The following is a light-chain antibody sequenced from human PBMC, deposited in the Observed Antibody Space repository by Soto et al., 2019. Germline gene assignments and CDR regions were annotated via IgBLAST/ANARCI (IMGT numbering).Light chain of an antibody. CDR3: SSYTSSSTLFYV. V-gene: IGLV2-14*01. J-gene: IGLJ1*01. Sequence: QAVVTQPASVSGSPGQSITISCTGTSSDVGGYNYVSWYQQHPGKAPKLMIYDVSNRPSGVSNRFSGSKSGNTASLTISGLQAEDEADYYCSSYTSSSTLFYVFGTGTKVTVL. CDR1: SSDVGGYNY. CDR2: DVS.